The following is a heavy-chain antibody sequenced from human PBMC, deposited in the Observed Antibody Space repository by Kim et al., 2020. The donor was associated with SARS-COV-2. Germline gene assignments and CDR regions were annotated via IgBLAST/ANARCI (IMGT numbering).Heavy chain of an antibody. CDR3: VRRLPSSWYYFDY. J-gene: IGHJ4*01. V-gene: IGHV3-20*01. Sequence: GGSLRLSCAASGFTFDDYGMAWVRQAPGKGLEWVSSINWNSGSAGYSDSVKGRFTISRDNAKNTLYLQMNSLRAEDTALYHCVRRLPSSWYYFDYWGHGIRVTVSS. CDR2: INWNSGSA. D-gene: IGHD3-16*01. CDR1: GFTFDDYG.